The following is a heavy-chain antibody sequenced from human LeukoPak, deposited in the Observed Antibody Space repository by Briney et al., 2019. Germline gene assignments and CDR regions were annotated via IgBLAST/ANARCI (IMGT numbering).Heavy chain of an antibody. V-gene: IGHV3-30*02. Sequence: PGGSLRLSCAASGFTFSSYGLHWVRQAPGKGLEWVAFIRNDGSNEYYADSVEGRFTISRDNSKNTLNLQMNSLRAEDTAVYYCAKDKDSGSYYGDTLQYWGQGTLVTVSS. J-gene: IGHJ4*02. CDR1: GFTFSSYG. D-gene: IGHD1-26*01. CDR2: IRNDGSNE. CDR3: AKDKDSGSYYGDTLQY.